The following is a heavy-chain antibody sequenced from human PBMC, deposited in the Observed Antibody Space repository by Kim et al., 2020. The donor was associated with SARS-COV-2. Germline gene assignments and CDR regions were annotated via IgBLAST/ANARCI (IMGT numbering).Heavy chain of an antibody. V-gene: IGHV4-39*02. J-gene: IGHJ6*02. Sequence: SETLSLTCTVSGGSISSSSYYWGWIRQPPGKGLEWIGSIYYSGSTYYNPSLKSRVTISVDTSKNQFSLKLSSVTAADTAVYYCARDLIVVVVVAATSPMGGMDVWGQGATVTVSS. CDR1: GGSISSSSYY. D-gene: IGHD2-15*01. CDR3: ARDLIVVVVVAATSPMGGMDV. CDR2: IYYSGST.